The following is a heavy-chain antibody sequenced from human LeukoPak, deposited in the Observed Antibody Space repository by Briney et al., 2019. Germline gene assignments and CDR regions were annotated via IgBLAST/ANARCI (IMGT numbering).Heavy chain of an antibody. CDR3: ARIDGY. D-gene: IGHD4-17*01. V-gene: IGHV3-53*01. J-gene: IGHJ4*02. Sequence: PGGSLRLSCAASGFTFSTYNMNWVRQAPGKGLEWVSVIYSGGSTYYADSVKGRFTISRDNSKNTLYLQMNSLRAEDTAVYYCARIDGYWGQGTLVTVSS. CDR2: IYSGGST. CDR1: GFTFSTYN.